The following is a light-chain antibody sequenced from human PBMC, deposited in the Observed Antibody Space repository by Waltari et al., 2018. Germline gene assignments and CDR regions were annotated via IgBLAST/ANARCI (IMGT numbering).Light chain of an antibody. CDR1: QGVWKY. J-gene: IGKJ4*01. CDR3: QKYDAAPLT. V-gene: IGKV1-27*01. CDR2: GSS. Sequence: DIVMTQSPSSLSASVGDRVTITCRASQGVWKYLAWYQQKPGKVPRLLIYGSSTLQSGVPSRFSGSGSGTDFTLTISSLQPEDVATYYCQKYDAAPLTFGGGTKVEIK.